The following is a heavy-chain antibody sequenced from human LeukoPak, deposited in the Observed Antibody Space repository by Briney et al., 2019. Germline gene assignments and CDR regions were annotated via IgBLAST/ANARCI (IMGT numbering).Heavy chain of an antibody. Sequence: SETLSLTCTVYGGSFSGYYWTWIRQPPGKGLEWIGEINHSGSTIYNPSLKSRVTISVDTSKNQFSLKLSSVTAADTAVYYCARAILSGYPDSWGQGTLVIVFS. J-gene: IGHJ4*02. V-gene: IGHV4-34*01. D-gene: IGHD3-3*01. CDR1: GGSFSGYY. CDR2: INHSGST. CDR3: ARAILSGYPDS.